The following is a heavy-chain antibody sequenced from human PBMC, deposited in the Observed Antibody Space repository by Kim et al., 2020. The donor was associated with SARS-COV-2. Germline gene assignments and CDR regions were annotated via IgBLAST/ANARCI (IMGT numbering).Heavy chain of an antibody. CDR2: ISSSGSTI. Sequence: GGSLRLSCAASGFTFSDYYMSWIRQAPGKGLEWVSYISSSGSTIYYADSVKARFTISRDNAKNSLYLQMNSLRAEDTAVYYCAREDFIGIPMAGNSWFDPCLQGTLVTSSS. D-gene: IGHD6-19*01. V-gene: IGHV3-11*04. J-gene: IGHJ5*02. CDR1: GFTFSDYY. CDR3: AREDFIGIPMAGNSWFDP.